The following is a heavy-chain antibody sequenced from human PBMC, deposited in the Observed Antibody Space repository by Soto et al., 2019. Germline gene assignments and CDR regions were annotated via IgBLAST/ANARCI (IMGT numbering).Heavy chain of an antibody. CDR2: INHSGST. Sequence: SETLSLTCAVYGGFFSGYYLSWIRQPPGKGLGWIGEINHSGSTNYNPSLKSRVNISVDTSKKQFSLKLSSVTAADTAVYYCARGTLVSRDGSGSYYFSYYYYYYMDVWGKGTTVTVSS. V-gene: IGHV4-34*01. CDR1: GGFFSGYY. D-gene: IGHD3-10*01. CDR3: ARGTLVSRDGSGSYYFSYYYYYYMDV. J-gene: IGHJ6*03.